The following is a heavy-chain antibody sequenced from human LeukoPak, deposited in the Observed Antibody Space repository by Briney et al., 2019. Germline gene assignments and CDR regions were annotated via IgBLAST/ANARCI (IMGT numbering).Heavy chain of an antibody. CDR2: IFYSGST. V-gene: IGHV4-59*12. D-gene: IGHD3-10*01. CDR3: AKSNGYGLVDI. Sequence: PSETLSLTCTVSGGSISSYYWGWIRQPPGKGLEWIGNIFYSGSTYYSPSLKSRVTISLDTSRNQFSLKLNSVTAADTAVYYCAKSNGYGLVDIWGQGTMVTVSS. J-gene: IGHJ3*02. CDR1: GGSISSYY.